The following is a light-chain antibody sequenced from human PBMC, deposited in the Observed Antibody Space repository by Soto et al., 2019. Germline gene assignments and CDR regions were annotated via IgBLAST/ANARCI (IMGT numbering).Light chain of an antibody. CDR2: DAS. CDR1: QSISTW. CDR3: QQYDGYLLT. Sequence: DIQMTQSPSTLSASVGDRVTISCRASQSISTWLAWYQQKPGKAPKLLIYDASNLESGVPSRFSGSGSGTEFTLTISSLQPDDFATYYCQQYDGYLLTFGGGTKVEIK. V-gene: IGKV1-5*01. J-gene: IGKJ4*01.